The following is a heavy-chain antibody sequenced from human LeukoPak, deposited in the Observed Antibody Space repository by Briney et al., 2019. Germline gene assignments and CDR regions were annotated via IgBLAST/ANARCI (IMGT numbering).Heavy chain of an antibody. CDR1: GGSISSFY. CDR3: ARSAQTFYDFWSGYSGADWFDP. Sequence: AETLSLTCAVSGGSISSFYWSWIRQPPGKGLEYIGSIYNAGSSIYNPSLKSRVTISVDTSKNHFSLKLSSVTAADTAVYYCARSAQTFYDFWSGYSGADWFDPWGQGTLVTVSS. V-gene: IGHV4-59*08. J-gene: IGHJ5*02. CDR2: IYNAGSS. D-gene: IGHD3-3*01.